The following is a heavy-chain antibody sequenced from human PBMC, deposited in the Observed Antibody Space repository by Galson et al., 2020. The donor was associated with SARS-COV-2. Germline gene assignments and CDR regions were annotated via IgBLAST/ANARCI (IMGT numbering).Heavy chain of an antibody. V-gene: IGHV3-23*01. D-gene: IGHD3-10*01. CDR2: VSSSGDYT. CDR3: AKDFQVGTYQMTYGGRWHAAFDV. CDR1: GFTFDKYA. Sequence: TGGSLRLSCVASGFTFDKYALSWVRQAPGKGPEWVSGVSSSGDYTYYADSVSGRFVVSRDNSKNTLILQMDSLRVEDTAFYYCAKDFQVGTYQMTYGGRWHAAFDVGGLGTMVTVSS. J-gene: IGHJ3*01.